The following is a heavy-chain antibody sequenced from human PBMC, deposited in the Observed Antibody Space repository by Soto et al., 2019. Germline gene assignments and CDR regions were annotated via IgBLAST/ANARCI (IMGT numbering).Heavy chain of an antibody. CDR2: IYTAGGT. CDR1: GFTFSGDW. Sequence: PGGSLRLSCRDSGFTFSGDWMHWVRQPPGKGLECVSVIYTAGGTNYADSVKGRFIISRDNSKNTLYLQMNSLRAEDTAVYYCASSLTPSYSSPFPHGYWGQGTLVTVSS. CDR3: ASSLTPSYSSPFPHGY. V-gene: IGHV3-66*01. J-gene: IGHJ4*02. D-gene: IGHD6-6*01.